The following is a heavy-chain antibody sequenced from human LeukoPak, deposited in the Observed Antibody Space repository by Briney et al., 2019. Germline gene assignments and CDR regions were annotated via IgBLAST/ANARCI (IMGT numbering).Heavy chain of an antibody. Sequence: GGSLRLSCAASGFTFSSYGMSWVRQAPGKGLDWVSAISGSGATTYYADSVKGRFTISRDNSKNTLYLQMNSLRVEDTAVYYCARGIMGVPGLGDYWGQGTQVTVSS. CDR2: ISGSGATT. J-gene: IGHJ4*02. V-gene: IGHV3-23*01. D-gene: IGHD1-26*01. CDR3: ARGIMGVPGLGDY. CDR1: GFTFSSYG.